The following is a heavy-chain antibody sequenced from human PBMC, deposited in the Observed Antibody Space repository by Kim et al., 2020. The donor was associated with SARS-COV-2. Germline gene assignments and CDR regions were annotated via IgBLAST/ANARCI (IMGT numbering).Heavy chain of an antibody. CDR3: ARQVVDGDNQRYYYGMDV. V-gene: IGHV5-51*01. Sequence: GESLKISCKGSGYSFTSYWIGWVRQMPGKGLEWMGIIYPGDSDTRYSPSFQGQVTISADKSISTAYLQWSSLKASDTAMYYCARQVVDGDNQRYYYGMDVWGQGTTVTVSS. CDR2: IYPGDSDT. J-gene: IGHJ6*02. D-gene: IGHD4-17*01. CDR1: GYSFTSYW.